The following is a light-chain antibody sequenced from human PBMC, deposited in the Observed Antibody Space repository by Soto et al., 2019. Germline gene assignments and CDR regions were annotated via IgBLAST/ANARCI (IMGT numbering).Light chain of an antibody. CDR2: DAS. Sequence: DIPMTQSPSTLSASVGDRVTITCRASQSIGSWLAWYQQRPGKAPKLLIFDASSLESGVPSRFSGSGSGTEFTLTISSLQPDDFATYHCQQYNTYLYTFGQGTKLEIK. CDR3: QQYNTYLYT. J-gene: IGKJ2*01. CDR1: QSIGSW. V-gene: IGKV1-5*01.